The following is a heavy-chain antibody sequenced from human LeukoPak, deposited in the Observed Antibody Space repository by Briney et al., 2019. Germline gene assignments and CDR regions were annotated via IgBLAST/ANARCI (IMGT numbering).Heavy chain of an antibody. V-gene: IGHV4-38-2*02. D-gene: IGHD2/OR15-2a*01. Sequence: SETLSLTCTVSGYSISSGYQWGWIRQPPGKGLEWIGSIYHTGSTYYNPSLKSRVTISLDTSKNQFSLTLSSVTAADTAVYYCARDLGLWPVWGKGTTVTVSS. CDR3: ARDLGLWPV. CDR2: IYHTGST. J-gene: IGHJ6*04. CDR1: GYSISSGYQ.